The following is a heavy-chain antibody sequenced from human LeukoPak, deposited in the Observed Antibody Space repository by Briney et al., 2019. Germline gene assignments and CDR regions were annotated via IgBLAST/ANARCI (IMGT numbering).Heavy chain of an antibody. J-gene: IGHJ4*02. CDR3: ARVPGPYTTSRFDY. D-gene: IGHD2-2*02. CDR2: IDPNSGGT. V-gene: IGHV1-2*02. Sequence: ASVKVSCKTSGYTFTGYYLHWVRQAPGQGPEWMGRIDPNSGGTNYAQKFQGRVTVTRDTSTSTVYMELSGLRSDGTAVYYCARVPGPYTTSRFDYWGQGTLVIVSS. CDR1: GYTFTGYY.